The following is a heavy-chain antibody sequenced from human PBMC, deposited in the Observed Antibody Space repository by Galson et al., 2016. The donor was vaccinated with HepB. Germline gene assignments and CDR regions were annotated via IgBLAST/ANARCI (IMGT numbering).Heavy chain of an antibody. CDR2: IDWDDDK. Sequence: PALVKTTQTLTLTCTFSGFSLSSTGMRVSWIRQPPGKALEWLARIDWDDDKFYSTSLKTRLTISKDTSKNQLVLTVTNMDPVDTATYYCARTDGTNFDYWGQGTLVTVSS. D-gene: IGHD1-14*01. CDR1: GFSLSSTGMR. V-gene: IGHV2-70*04. J-gene: IGHJ4*02. CDR3: ARTDGTNFDY.